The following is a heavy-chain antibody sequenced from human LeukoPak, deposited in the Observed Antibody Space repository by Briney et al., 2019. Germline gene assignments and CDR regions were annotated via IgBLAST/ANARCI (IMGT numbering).Heavy chain of an antibody. CDR1: GGTFSSYA. CDR2: IIPIFGTA. D-gene: IGHD1-20*01. Sequence: SVKVSCKASGGTFSSYAISWVRQAPGQGLEWMGGIIPIFGTANYAQKFQGRVTITADKSTSTAYMELSSLRSEDTAVYYCARADPLYNWSPYYYMDVWGKGTTVTVSS. V-gene: IGHV1-69*06. CDR3: ARADPLYNWSPYYYMDV. J-gene: IGHJ6*03.